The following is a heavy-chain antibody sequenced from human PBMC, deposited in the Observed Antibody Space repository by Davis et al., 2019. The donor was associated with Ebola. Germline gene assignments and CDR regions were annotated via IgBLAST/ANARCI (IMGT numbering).Heavy chain of an antibody. J-gene: IGHJ6*02. V-gene: IGHV4-39*01. Sequence: MPSETLSLTCTVSGGSISSSSYYWGWIRQPPGKGLEWIASIYYSGTTYYNPSLKSRVTMSVDTSKNQFSLNLSSVTAADTAVYYCASTMVQGVMDYYYYGMDVWGQGTTVTVSS. CDR2: IYYSGTT. CDR3: ASTMVQGVMDYYYYGMDV. CDR1: GGSISSSSYY. D-gene: IGHD3-10*01.